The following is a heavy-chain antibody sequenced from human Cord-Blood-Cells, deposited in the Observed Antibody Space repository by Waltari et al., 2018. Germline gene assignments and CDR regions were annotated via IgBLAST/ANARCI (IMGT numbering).Heavy chain of an antibody. D-gene: IGHD5-18*01. V-gene: IGHV4-39*01. Sequence: QLQLQESGPGLVKPSETLSLTCTVSGGSISSSSYYWGWIRQPPGKGLEWIGSIYYSGSTYYNPSLKSRVTISVDTSKNQFSLKLSSVTAADTAVYYCASLRRGYSYGTGFIFDYWGQGTLVTVSS. CDR1: GGSISSSSYY. CDR2: IYYSGST. J-gene: IGHJ4*02. CDR3: ASLRRGYSYGTGFIFDY.